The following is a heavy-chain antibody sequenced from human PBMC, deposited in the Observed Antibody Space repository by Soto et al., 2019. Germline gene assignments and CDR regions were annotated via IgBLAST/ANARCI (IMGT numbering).Heavy chain of an antibody. J-gene: IGHJ6*03. CDR3: ARDQEPSTLYYDYYYMDV. V-gene: IGHV1-46*03. CDR2: INPSGGST. CDR1: GYTFTSYY. Sequence: QVQLVQSGAEVKKPGASVMVSCTASGYTFTSYYIHWVRQAPGQGLEWMGIINPSGGSTSYAQKFQGRVTMTRDTSTSTVYMEVSSLRSEDTAVYYCARDQEPSTLYYDYYYMDVWGKGTTVTVSS.